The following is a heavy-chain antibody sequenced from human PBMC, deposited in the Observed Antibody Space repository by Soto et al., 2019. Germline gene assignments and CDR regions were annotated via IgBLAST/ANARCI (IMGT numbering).Heavy chain of an antibody. CDR3: ARDNSGSSRYFRYFDY. CDR2: ISSSSSYI. CDR1: GFTFSSYS. D-gene: IGHD6-13*01. Sequence: GGSLRLSCAASGFTFSSYSMNWVRQAPGKGLEWVSSISSSSSYIYYADSVKGRFTISRDNAKNSLYLQMNSLRAEDTAVYYCARDNSGSSRYFRYFDYWGQGTLVTVSS. J-gene: IGHJ4*02. V-gene: IGHV3-21*01.